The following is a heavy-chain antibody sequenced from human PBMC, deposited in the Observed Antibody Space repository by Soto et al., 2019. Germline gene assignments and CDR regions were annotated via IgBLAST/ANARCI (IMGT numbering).Heavy chain of an antibody. CDR3: ARIATVVVPAAMPWYYYYMDV. V-gene: IGHV3-7*01. J-gene: IGHJ6*03. D-gene: IGHD2-2*01. CDR1: GFTFSSYW. CDR2: IKQDGSEK. Sequence: GGSLRLSCAASGFTFSSYWMSWVRQAPGKGLEWVANIKQDGSEKYYVDSVKGRFTISRDNAKNSLYLQMNSLRAEDTAVYYCARIATVVVPAAMPWYYYYMDVWGKGTTVTVSS.